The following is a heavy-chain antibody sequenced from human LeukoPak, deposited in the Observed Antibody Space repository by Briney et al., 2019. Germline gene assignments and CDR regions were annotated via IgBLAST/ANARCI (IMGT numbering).Heavy chain of an antibody. J-gene: IGHJ4*02. V-gene: IGHV4-61*02. CDR3: ARRFYPRTGARHYDFWSGYSTGYFDY. D-gene: IGHD3-3*01. CDR2: IYSDGST. CDR1: GGSISIGGYD. Sequence: SSETLSLTCTVSGGSISIGGYDWSWIRQPAGKGLEWIGRIYSDGSTNCSPSLKSRVTISVDTSKNQFSLNLSSVTAADTAVYYCARRFYPRTGARHYDFWSGYSTGYFDYWGQGTLVTVSS.